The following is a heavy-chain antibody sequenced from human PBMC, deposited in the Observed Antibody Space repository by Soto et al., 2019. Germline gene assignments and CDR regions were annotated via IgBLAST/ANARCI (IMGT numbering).Heavy chain of an antibody. Sequence: SVKVSCKASGGPFNNYPITWVRQAPGAGLEWMGGSIPIFGTANYAQKFQGRVTISVDESTSTAYMELSSLRSEDTAVYYCARGRGYSGDDHYYYFDMDVWGQGTTVTVSS. CDR3: ARGRGYSGDDHYYYFDMDV. CDR1: GGPFNNYP. CDR2: SIPIFGTA. D-gene: IGHD5-12*01. J-gene: IGHJ6*02. V-gene: IGHV1-69*13.